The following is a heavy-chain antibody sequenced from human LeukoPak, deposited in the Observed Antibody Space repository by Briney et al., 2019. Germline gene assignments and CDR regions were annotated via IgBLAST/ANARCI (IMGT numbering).Heavy chain of an antibody. CDR1: GFTVSSNY. V-gene: IGHV3-53*01. Sequence: GGSLRLSCAASGFTVSSNYMSWVRQAPGKGLEWVSVIYSGGSTYYADFVKGRFTISGDNSKNTLYLQMNSLRAEDTAVYYCAGVRDDILTGYPPPDFDYWGQGTLVTVSS. D-gene: IGHD3-9*01. J-gene: IGHJ4*02. CDR2: IYSGGST. CDR3: AGVRDDILTGYPPPDFDY.